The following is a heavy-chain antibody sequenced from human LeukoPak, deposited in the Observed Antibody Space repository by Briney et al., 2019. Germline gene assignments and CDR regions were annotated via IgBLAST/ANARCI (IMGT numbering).Heavy chain of an antibody. D-gene: IGHD3-9*01. V-gene: IGHV3-64*01. CDR2: ISSNGGST. CDR3: AKDPGPYYDILTGYSHFDY. CDR1: GFTFSSYA. Sequence: PGGSLRLSCAASGFTFSSYAMHWVRQAPGKGLEYVSAISSNGGSTYYANSVKGRFTISRDNSKNTLYLQMNSLRAEDTAVYYCAKDPGPYYDILTGYSHFDYWGQGTLVTVSS. J-gene: IGHJ4*02.